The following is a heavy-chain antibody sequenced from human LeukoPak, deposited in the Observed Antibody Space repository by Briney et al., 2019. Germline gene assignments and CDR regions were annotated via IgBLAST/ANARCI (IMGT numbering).Heavy chain of an antibody. J-gene: IGHJ4*02. CDR2: INPNSGIT. CDR3: ARRVVRGYSGYDLVY. CDR1: GYTFTGYF. Sequence: ASVKVSCKASGYTFTGYFMHWVRQAPGQGLEWMGWINPNSGITNYAQKFQGRVTMTRDTSISTAYMELCRLRSDDTAVYYCARRVVRGYSGYDLVYWGQGTLVTVSS. V-gene: IGHV1-2*02. D-gene: IGHD5-12*01.